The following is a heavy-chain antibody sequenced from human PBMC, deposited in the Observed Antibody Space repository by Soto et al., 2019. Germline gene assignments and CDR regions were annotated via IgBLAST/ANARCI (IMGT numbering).Heavy chain of an antibody. CDR3: VRGRGGEDGYIFVFDF. CDR1: GFTFTSHA. J-gene: IGHJ4*02. CDR2: MSHDGTNK. V-gene: IGHV3-30-3*01. Sequence: GGSLRLSCALSGFTFTSHAIHWVHQSPGKGPKWVAVMSHDGTNKYYDDSVKGRFTISGDDSKTTLYLQMNSLRPEDSGVYYCVRGRGGEDGYIFVFDFWGQGTLVTVSS. D-gene: IGHD5-12*01.